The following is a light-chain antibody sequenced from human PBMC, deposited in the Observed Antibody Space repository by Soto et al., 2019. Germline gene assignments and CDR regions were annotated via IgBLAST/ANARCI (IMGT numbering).Light chain of an antibody. CDR2: GNS. Sequence: QSVLTQPPSVSGAPGQRVTISCTGSSSNIGAGYDVHWYQQLPGTAPKLLIYGNSNRPSGVPDRFSGSKSGTSASLAITGLQAEDEADYYCQSYDSSLSGSVCGGGTKVTVL. J-gene: IGLJ2*01. CDR1: SSNIGAGYD. CDR3: QSYDSSLSGSV. V-gene: IGLV1-40*01.